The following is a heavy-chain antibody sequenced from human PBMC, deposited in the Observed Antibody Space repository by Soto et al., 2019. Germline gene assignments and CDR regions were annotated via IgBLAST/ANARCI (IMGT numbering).Heavy chain of an antibody. Sequence: QVQLVQSGAEVKKPGSSVKVSCKASGGTFSSYAISWVRQAPGQGLEWMGGIIPIFGTANYAQKFQGRVTITADESTSTAYMELSSLRSEDTAVYYCARGTNYDFWSGKYYFDYWGQGTLVTVSS. V-gene: IGHV1-69*01. CDR3: ARGTNYDFWSGKYYFDY. D-gene: IGHD3-3*01. CDR2: IIPIFGTA. J-gene: IGHJ4*02. CDR1: GGTFSSYA.